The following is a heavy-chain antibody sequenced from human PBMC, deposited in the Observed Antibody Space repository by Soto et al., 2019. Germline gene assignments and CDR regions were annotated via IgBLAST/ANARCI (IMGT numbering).Heavy chain of an antibody. V-gene: IGHV1-2*04. CDR1: GYTFTGYY. D-gene: IGHD3-16*02. J-gene: IGHJ5*02. CDR2: INPNSGGT. CDR3: ARGPNYDYVWGSYRRPDNWFDP. Sequence: QVQLVQSGAEVKKPGASVKVSCKASGYTFTGYYMHWVRQAPGQGLEWMGWINPNSGGTNYAQKFQGSVTMTSDTSISTVYMELSRLRSDDTAVYYCARGPNYDYVWGSYRRPDNWFDPWGQGTLVTVSS.